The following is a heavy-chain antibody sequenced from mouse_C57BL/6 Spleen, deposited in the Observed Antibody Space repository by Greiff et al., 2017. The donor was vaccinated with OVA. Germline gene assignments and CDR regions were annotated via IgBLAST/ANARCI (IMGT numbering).Heavy chain of an antibody. V-gene: IGHV1-81*01. CDR3: ARQDITTVVATDWYFDV. CDR2: IYPRSGNT. Sequence: VKLVESGAELARPGASVKLSCKASGYTFTSYGISWVKQRTGQGLEWIGEIYPRSGNTYYNEKFKGKATLTAYKSSSTAYMELRSLTSEDSAVDCCARQDITTVVATDWYFDVWGTGTTVTVSS. CDR1: GYTFTSYG. D-gene: IGHD1-1*01. J-gene: IGHJ1*03.